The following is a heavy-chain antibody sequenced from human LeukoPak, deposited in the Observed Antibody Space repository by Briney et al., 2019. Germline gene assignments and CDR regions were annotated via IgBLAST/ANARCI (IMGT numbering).Heavy chain of an antibody. V-gene: IGHV3-48*01. CDR3: ARDFRFAFDN. CDR1: GFLFNDYS. D-gene: IGHD3-10*01. Sequence: GGSLRLSCSASGFLFNDYSMNWVRQAPGKGLEWISYIGIDSGNTHYADSVRGRFVISADRATNSVYLHMTRLRVNDTAVYYCARDFRFAFDNWGQGTLVTVSS. CDR2: IGIDSGNT. J-gene: IGHJ4*02.